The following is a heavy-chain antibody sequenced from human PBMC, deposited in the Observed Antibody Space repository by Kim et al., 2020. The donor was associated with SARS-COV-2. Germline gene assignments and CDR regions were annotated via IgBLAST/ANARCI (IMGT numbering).Heavy chain of an antibody. Sequence: ASVKVSCKASGYTFTSYGISWVRQAPGQGLEWMGWISAYNGNTNYAQKLQGRVTMTTDTSTSTAYMELRSLRSDDTAVYYCARDQITMVRGNHLWSYWGQGTLVTVSS. CDR3: ARDQITMVRGNHLWSY. J-gene: IGHJ4*02. D-gene: IGHD3-10*01. CDR2: ISAYNGNT. V-gene: IGHV1-18*01. CDR1: GYTFTSYG.